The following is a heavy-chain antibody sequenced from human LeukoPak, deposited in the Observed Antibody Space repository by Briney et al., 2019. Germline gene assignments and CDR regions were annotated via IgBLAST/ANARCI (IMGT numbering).Heavy chain of an antibody. J-gene: IGHJ6*02. V-gene: IGHV1-69*04. CDR3: ARDYQGITIFGVVASDYYYYGMDV. CDR1: GGTFSSYA. Sequence: ASVTVSCKASGGTFSSYAISWVRQAPGQGLEWMGRIIPILGIANYAQKFQGRVTITADKSTSTAYMELSSLRSEDTAVYYCARDYQGITIFGVVASDYYYYGMDVWGQGTTVTVSS. D-gene: IGHD3-3*01. CDR2: IIPILGIA.